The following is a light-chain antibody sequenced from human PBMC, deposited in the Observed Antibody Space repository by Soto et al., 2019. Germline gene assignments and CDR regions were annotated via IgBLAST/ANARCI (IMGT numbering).Light chain of an antibody. J-gene: IGKJ4*01. Sequence: DIVLTQSPATLSLSPGERATLSCRASQSVSSYLAWYQQKPGQAPRLLIYDASNRATDIPARFSGSGSGTDFTLTISSLEPEDFAVYYCQQRHIWPRLTFGGGTKVEIK. CDR1: QSVSSY. CDR2: DAS. V-gene: IGKV3-11*01. CDR3: QQRHIWPRLT.